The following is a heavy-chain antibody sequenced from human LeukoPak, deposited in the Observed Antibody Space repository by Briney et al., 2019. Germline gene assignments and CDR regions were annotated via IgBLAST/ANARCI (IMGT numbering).Heavy chain of an antibody. CDR3: AREVTMVRGVTYFDY. CDR1: GGSISSSSYY. Sequence: PSETLSLTCTVSGGSISSSSYYWGWIRQPPGKGLEWIGSIYYSGSTYYNPSLKSRVTMSVDTSKNQFSLKLSSVTAADTAVYYCAREVTMVRGVTYFDYWGQGTLVTVSS. D-gene: IGHD3-10*01. J-gene: IGHJ4*02. CDR2: IYYSGST. V-gene: IGHV4-39*07.